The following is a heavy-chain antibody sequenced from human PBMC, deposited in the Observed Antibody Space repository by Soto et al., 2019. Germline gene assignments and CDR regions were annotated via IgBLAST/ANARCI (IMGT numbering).Heavy chain of an antibody. CDR3: AREARYCSGGSCYFLPGIDY. J-gene: IGHJ4*02. D-gene: IGHD2-15*01. V-gene: IGHV1-69*12. CDR1: GGTFSSYA. CDR2: IIPIFGTA. Sequence: QVQLVQSGAEVKKPGSSVKVSCKASGGTFSSYAISWVRQAPGQGLEWMGGIIPIFGTANYAQKFQGRVTIIVDESTSTVDMELSSLRSEDTAVYYCAREARYCSGGSCYFLPGIDYWGQGTLVTVAS.